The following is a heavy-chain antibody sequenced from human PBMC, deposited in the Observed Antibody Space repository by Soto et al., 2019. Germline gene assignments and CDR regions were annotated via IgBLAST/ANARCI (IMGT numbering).Heavy chain of an antibody. V-gene: IGHV3-7*01. J-gene: IGHJ6*02. CDR3: ARHELSYNYGMDV. CDR2: IKEDGSDK. D-gene: IGHD1-7*01. Sequence: GGSLRLSCAASGFTFNTYWMTWVRQAPGKGLEWVANIKEDGSDKYYVDSVKGRFTVSRDNARNSLYLQMNSLRAEDTAVYYCARHELSYNYGMDVWGQGTTVTVSS. CDR1: GFTFNTYW.